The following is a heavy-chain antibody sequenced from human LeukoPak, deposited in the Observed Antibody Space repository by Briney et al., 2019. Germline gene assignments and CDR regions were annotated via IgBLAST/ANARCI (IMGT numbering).Heavy chain of an antibody. CDR3: AKDPHVGSSGYYQYYFDY. V-gene: IGHV3-23*01. CDR1: GFTFNDYA. J-gene: IGHJ4*02. D-gene: IGHD3-22*01. Sequence: GGPLRLSCTASGFTFNDYAMNWVRQSPGMWLEWLSTLSGSDGSSYYANSVRGRFTISRDNSKNTLFLQMHNLRAEDTAVYYCAKDPHVGSSGYYQYYFDYWGRGTLVTVSS. CDR2: LSGSDGSS.